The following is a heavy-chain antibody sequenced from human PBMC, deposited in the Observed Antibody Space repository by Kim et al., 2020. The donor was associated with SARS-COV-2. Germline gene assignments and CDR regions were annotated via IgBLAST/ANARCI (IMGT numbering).Heavy chain of an antibody. D-gene: IGHD3-10*01. CDR1: GFTFTSSA. V-gene: IGHV1-58*01. CDR2: IVVGSGNT. Sequence: SVKFSCKASGFTFTSSAVQWVRQARGQRLEWIGWIVVGSGNTNYAQKFQERVTITRDMSTSTAYMELSSLRSEDTAVYYCAADKGGYYYGSGSYYKGSYYYYGMDVWGQGTTVTVSS. CDR3: AADKGGYYYGSGSYYKGSYYYYGMDV. J-gene: IGHJ6*02.